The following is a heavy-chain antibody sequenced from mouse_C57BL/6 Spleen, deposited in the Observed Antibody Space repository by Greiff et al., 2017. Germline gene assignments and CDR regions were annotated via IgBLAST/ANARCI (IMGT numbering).Heavy chain of an antibody. J-gene: IGHJ4*01. CDR3: ARSSYGNYSAMDY. CDR2: IYPGDGDT. D-gene: IGHD2-1*01. CDR1: GYAFSSSW. Sequence: VQLQQSGPELVKPGASVKISCKASGYAFSSSWMNWVKQRPGQGLEWIGRIYPGDGDTNYNGKFKGKATLTADKSSSTAYMQLSSLTSEDSAVYFGARSSYGNYSAMDYWGQGTSVTVSS. V-gene: IGHV1-82*01.